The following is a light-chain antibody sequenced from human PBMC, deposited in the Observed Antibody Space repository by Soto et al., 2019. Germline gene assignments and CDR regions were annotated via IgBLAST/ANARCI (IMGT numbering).Light chain of an antibody. Sequence: SYELTQPPSVSVSPGQTASITCSGDKLGDKYACWYQQKPGQSPVLVIYQDSKRPSGIPGRFSGSNSGNTATLTISGTQAMDEAYYYGQACDSSTAEVFGTGTKLTVL. J-gene: IGLJ1*01. V-gene: IGLV3-1*01. CDR2: QDS. CDR3: QACDSSTAEV. CDR1: KLGDKY.